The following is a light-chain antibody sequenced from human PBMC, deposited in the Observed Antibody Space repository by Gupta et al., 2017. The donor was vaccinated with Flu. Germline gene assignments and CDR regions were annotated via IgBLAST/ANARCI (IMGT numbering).Light chain of an antibody. V-gene: IGLV2-14*04. CDR3: TAYSRVTPWL. J-gene: IGLJ3*02. CDR2: DVR. CDR1: SGDIGDSDS. Sequence: SVTISCTGTSGDIGDSDSVAWYQQKLDKAPRLMIFDVRRRPSGVSDRFSGSKSGNTASLTISGLQPDDEADYYCTAYSRVTPWLFGGGTKLTV.